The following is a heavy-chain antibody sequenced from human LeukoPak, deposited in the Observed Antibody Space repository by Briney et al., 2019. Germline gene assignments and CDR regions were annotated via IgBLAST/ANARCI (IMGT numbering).Heavy chain of an antibody. V-gene: IGHV3-23*01. CDR3: AKDDLGYCSSTSCSAGYFDY. CDR1: GFTFSSYA. CDR2: ISGSGGST. D-gene: IGHD2-2*01. Sequence: QPGGSLRLSCAASGFTFSSYAMSWVRQAPGKGLEWVSAISGSGGSTYYADSVKGRFTISRDNSKNTLYLQMNSLRAEDTAVYYCAKDDLGYCSSTSCSAGYFDYWGQGTLVTVSS. J-gene: IGHJ4*02.